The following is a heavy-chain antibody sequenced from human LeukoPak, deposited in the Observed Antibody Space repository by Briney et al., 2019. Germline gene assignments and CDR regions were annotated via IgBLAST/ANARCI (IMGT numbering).Heavy chain of an antibody. V-gene: IGHV1-69*05. CDR1: GGTFSSYA. CDR2: IIPIFGTA. CDR3: ARSFSYSFDFCTGYPG. D-gene: IGHD3/OR15-3a*01. Sequence: SVKVSCKASGGTFSSYAISWVRQAPGQGLEWMGGIIPIFGTANYAQKFQGRVTITTDESTSTAYMELSSLRAEDTAVYYCARSFSYSFDFCTGYPGGGQGTLVTVSS. J-gene: IGHJ4*02.